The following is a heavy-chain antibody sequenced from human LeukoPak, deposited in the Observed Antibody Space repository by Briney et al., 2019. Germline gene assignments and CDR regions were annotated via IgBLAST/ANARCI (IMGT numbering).Heavy chain of an antibody. Sequence: PSETLSLTCTVSGGSISSSSYYWGWIRQPPGKGLEWIGSIYYSGSTYYNPSLKSRVTISVDTSKNQFSLKLSSVTAADTAVYYCARDYYGDYNLPPYYYYYMDVWGKGTTVTVSS. CDR3: ARDYYGDYNLPPYYYYYMDV. CDR2: IYYSGST. V-gene: IGHV4-39*07. J-gene: IGHJ6*03. D-gene: IGHD4-17*01. CDR1: GGSISSSSYY.